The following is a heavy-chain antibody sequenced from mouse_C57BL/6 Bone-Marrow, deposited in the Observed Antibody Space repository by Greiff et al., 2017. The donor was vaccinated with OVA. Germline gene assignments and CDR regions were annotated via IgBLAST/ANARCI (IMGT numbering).Heavy chain of an antibody. V-gene: IGHV5-17*01. CDR2: ISSGSSTI. Sequence: EVKLMESGGGLVKPGGSLKLSCAASGFTFSDYGMHWVRQAPEKGLEWVAYISSGSSTIYYADTVKGRFTISRDNAKNTLFLQMTSLRSEDTAMYYCARGGSSPTDYWGQGTTLTVSS. D-gene: IGHD1-1*01. CDR3: ARGGSSPTDY. CDR1: GFTFSDYG. J-gene: IGHJ2*01.